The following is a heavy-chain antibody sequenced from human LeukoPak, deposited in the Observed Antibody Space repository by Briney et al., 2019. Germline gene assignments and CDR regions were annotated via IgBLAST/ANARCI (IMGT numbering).Heavy chain of an antibody. CDR1: GGTFSSYA. Sequence: SVKVSCKASGGTFSSYAISWVRQAPGQGLEWMGGIIPIFGTANYAQKFQGRVTITADESTSTAYTELSSLRSEDTAVYYCARGRGYFDWSEGEFDYWGQGTLVTVSS. CDR2: IIPIFGTA. V-gene: IGHV1-69*01. CDR3: ARGRGYFDWSEGEFDY. D-gene: IGHD3-9*01. J-gene: IGHJ4*02.